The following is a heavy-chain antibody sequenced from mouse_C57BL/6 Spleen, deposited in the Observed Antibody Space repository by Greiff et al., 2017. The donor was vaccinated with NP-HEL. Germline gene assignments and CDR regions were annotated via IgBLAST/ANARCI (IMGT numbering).Heavy chain of an antibody. CDR3: ARDSNWVYYFDY. V-gene: IGHV1-31*01. CDR2: IYPYNGVS. CDR1: GYSFTGYS. J-gene: IGHJ2*01. Sequence: EVKLVESGPELVKPGASVKISCKASGYSFTGYSMHWVNQSHGNILDWIGSIYPYNGVSNYNQKFKGQATLTVDKSSSPAYMELRSLTSEDSAVYYCARDSNWVYYFDYWGQGTTLTVSS. D-gene: IGHD4-1*01.